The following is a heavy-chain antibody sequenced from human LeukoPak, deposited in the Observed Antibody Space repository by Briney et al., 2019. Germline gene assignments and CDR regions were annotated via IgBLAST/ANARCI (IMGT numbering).Heavy chain of an antibody. CDR3: ARSIAAAGTRFFDY. CDR2: INSDGSST. Sequence: GGSLRLSCAASGITFSSYWMHWVRQAPGKGLVWVSRINSDGSSTSYADSVKGRFTISRDNSKNTLYLQMNSLRAEDTAVYYCARSIAAAGTRFFDYWGQGTLVTVSS. J-gene: IGHJ4*02. CDR1: GITFSSYW. D-gene: IGHD6-13*01. V-gene: IGHV3-74*01.